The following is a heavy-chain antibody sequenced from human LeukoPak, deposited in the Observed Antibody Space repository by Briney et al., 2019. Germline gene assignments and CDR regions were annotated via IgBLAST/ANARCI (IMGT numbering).Heavy chain of an antibody. CDR3: ARRRWIRGPDVVNPFDY. CDR1: GGFISSSNW. J-gene: IGHJ4*02. V-gene: IGHV4-4*02. CDR2: IYYSGST. Sequence: SGTLSLTCAVSGGFISSSNWWSWVRQPPGKGLEWIGYIYYSGSTNYNPSLKSRVTISVDTSKNQFSLKLSSVTAADTAVYYCARRRWIRGPDVVNPFDYWGQGTLVTVSS. D-gene: IGHD5-18*01.